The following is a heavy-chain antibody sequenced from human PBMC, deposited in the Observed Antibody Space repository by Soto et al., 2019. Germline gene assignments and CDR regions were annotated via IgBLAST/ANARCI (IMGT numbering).Heavy chain of an antibody. Sequence: EVQLLESGGDLVQPGGSLRLSCVASGVTFGSRAMSWVRQAPGEGLEWVSTISGSGGSTYYADSVKGRFTISRDNSKNTLYLQMNSLRAEDTAVYYCAKEWQWLVLDAFDIWGQGTMVTVSS. CDR3: AKEWQWLVLDAFDI. D-gene: IGHD6-19*01. J-gene: IGHJ3*02. CDR2: ISGSGGST. V-gene: IGHV3-23*01. CDR1: GVTFGSRA.